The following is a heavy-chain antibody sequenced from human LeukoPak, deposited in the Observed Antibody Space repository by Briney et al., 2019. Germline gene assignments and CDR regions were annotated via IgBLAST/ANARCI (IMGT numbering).Heavy chain of an antibody. CDR2: IYYSGST. V-gene: IGHV4-59*01. J-gene: IGHJ4*02. Sequence: PETLSLTCSVSGGSISSYYWTWIRQPPGKGLEWIGYIYYSGSTKYNPSLKSRVTISLDASKSQFSLKLASVTAADTAVYYCARDSNGDYDSHLFEVWGQGTLVTVSS. CDR3: ARDSNGDYDSHLFEV. CDR1: GGSISSYY. D-gene: IGHD4-17*01.